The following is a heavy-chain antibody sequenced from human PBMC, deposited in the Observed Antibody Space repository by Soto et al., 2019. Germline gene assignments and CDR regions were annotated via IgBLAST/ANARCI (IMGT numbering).Heavy chain of an antibody. Sequence: QVQLVQSGAEVKKPGSSVKVSCKASGGTFSSYTISWVRQAPGQGLEWMGRIIPILGIANYAQKFQGRVTITADKATSTAYMELSSLRSEDTAVYYCARGRDECDSSGYYERSNYFDYWGQGTLVTVSS. D-gene: IGHD3-22*01. CDR2: IIPILGIA. CDR1: GGTFSSYT. CDR3: ARGRDECDSSGYYERSNYFDY. V-gene: IGHV1-69*02. J-gene: IGHJ4*02.